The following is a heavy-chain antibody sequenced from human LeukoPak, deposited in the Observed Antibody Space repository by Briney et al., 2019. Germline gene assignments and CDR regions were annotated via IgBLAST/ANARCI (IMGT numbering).Heavy chain of an antibody. CDR3: ARAHEVLHAFDI. Sequence: ASVKVSCKASGYTFTNYGISWVRQAPGQGLEWMGWISAYNGNTNYAQNLQGRVTMTTDTSTSTLYMELRSLRSDDTAVYYCARAHEVLHAFDIWGQGTMVTVSS. CDR2: ISAYNGNT. CDR1: GYTFTNYG. V-gene: IGHV1-18*01. J-gene: IGHJ3*02.